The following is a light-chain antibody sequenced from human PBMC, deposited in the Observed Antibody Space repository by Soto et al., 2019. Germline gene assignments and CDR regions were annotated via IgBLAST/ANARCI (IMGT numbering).Light chain of an antibody. Sequence: EIVMTQSPATLSVSPGERATLSCRASQSVSSSLAWYQQKPGQAPRLLIYGESTWATGIPARYSGSGSGTAFTLTISSLQSEDFEVYYCKQYNNWPWRFGQGTKVDIK. V-gene: IGKV3-15*01. J-gene: IGKJ1*01. CDR2: GES. CDR3: KQYNNWPWR. CDR1: QSVSSS.